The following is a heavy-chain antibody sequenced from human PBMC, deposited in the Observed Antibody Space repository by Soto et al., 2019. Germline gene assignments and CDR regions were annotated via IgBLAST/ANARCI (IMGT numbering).Heavy chain of an antibody. CDR3: ARDLYYSSGRYFDHDAFDI. V-gene: IGHV1-18*01. J-gene: IGHJ3*02. CDR2: ISPHNDRT. D-gene: IGHD6-19*01. Sequence: VQLVQSGADVKKPGASVKVSCKASGYNFTSYGISWVRQAPGQGLEWMGWISPHNDRTKYVPRFQDRVTMTTETPTSTVYMELGSLRSDDTAVYYCARDLYYSSGRYFDHDAFDIWGQGTVVTVSS. CDR1: GYNFTSYG.